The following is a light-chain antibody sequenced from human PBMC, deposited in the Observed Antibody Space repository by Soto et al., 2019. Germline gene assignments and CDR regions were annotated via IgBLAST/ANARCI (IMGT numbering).Light chain of an antibody. CDR1: SSNIGSNT. J-gene: IGLJ3*02. V-gene: IGLV1-44*01. CDR2: ANN. Sequence: QSVLTQPPSASGTPGQRVTISCSGSSSNIGSNTVSWYHQLPGTAPRLLIYANNHRPSRVPDRFSASKSGTSASLAISGLQSEDEADYYCAAWDDSLSGVVFGGGTKLTVL. CDR3: AAWDDSLSGVV.